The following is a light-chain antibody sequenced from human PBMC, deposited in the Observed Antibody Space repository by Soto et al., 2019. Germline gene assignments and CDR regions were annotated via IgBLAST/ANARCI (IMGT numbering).Light chain of an antibody. V-gene: IGKV1-9*01. CDR3: QQLFDSPIT. CDR2: AAS. J-gene: IGKJ5*01. CDR1: QVISTS. Sequence: DIQLTQSPSFLSPSIGESVTITCRASQVISTSLAWYQVKPGKAPKLLIYAASTLESGVPSRFSATVSGTEFSLTITSLQPEDFAPYYFQQLFDSPITFGQGTRREIK.